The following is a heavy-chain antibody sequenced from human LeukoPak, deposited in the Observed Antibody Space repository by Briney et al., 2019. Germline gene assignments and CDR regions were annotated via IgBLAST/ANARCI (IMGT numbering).Heavy chain of an antibody. CDR2: ISSSSNYI. CDR3: ARPERIAVAGLPDY. J-gene: IGHJ4*02. D-gene: IGHD6-19*01. Sequence: GGSLRLSCAASGFTFSSYSMNWVRQAPGKGLEWVSSISSSSNYIYYADSVKGRFTISRDNAKNSLYLQMNSLRAEDTAVYYCARPERIAVAGLPDYWGQGTLVTVSS. CDR1: GFTFSSYS. V-gene: IGHV3-21*01.